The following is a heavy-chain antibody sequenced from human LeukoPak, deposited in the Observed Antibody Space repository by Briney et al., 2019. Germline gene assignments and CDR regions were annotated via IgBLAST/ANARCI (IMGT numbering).Heavy chain of an antibody. Sequence: GGSLRLSCAASGFTFSSYWMTWVRQAPGKGLEWLANIKQDGSEKYYVDSVKGRFTISRDNAKNSLYLQMNSLRAEDTAVYYCARKGGATTYGYYYYYMDVWGKGTTVTISS. CDR3: ARKGGATTYGYYYYYMDV. CDR2: IKQDGSEK. CDR1: GFTFSSYW. D-gene: IGHD1-26*01. J-gene: IGHJ6*03. V-gene: IGHV3-7*01.